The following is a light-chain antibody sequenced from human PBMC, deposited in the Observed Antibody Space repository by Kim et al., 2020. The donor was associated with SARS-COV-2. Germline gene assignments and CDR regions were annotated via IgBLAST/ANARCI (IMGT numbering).Light chain of an antibody. CDR2: EAS. J-gene: IGKJ4*01. CDR3: QQYTTYPLT. CDR1: QSIDKW. Sequence: DVQMTQSPSSLSASVVDRVTITCRASQSIDKWLAWYQQKPGKVPKLLIFEASVLASGVPSRFSGSGSWTEFTLTISSLQPHDFATYFCQQYTTYPLTFGGGTKVDIK. V-gene: IGKV1-5*03.